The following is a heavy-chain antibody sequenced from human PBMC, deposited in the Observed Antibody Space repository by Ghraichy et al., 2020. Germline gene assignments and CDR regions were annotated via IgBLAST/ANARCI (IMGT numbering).Heavy chain of an antibody. CDR1: GFTFDDYA. CDR3: AKDMSAAIGEGYYYGMDV. CDR2: ISWNSGSI. V-gene: IGHV3-9*01. D-gene: IGHD2-2*02. J-gene: IGHJ6*02. Sequence: LSLTCAASGFTFDDYAMHWVRQAPGKGLGWVSGISWNSGSIGYADSVKGRFTISRDNAKNSLYLQMNSLRAEDTALYYCAKDMSAAIGEGYYYGMDVWSQAATVTVSS.